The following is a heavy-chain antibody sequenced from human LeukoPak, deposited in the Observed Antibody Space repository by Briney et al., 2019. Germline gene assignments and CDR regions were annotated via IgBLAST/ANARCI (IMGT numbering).Heavy chain of an antibody. Sequence: ASVKVSCKASGYTFTGYYMQWVRQAPGQGLEWMGWINPNSGGTNYAQKFQGRVTMTRDTSISTAYMELSRLRSDDTAVYYCASDWGLSQLEYCSNTNCYMGAFDIWGQGTMVTVSS. D-gene: IGHD2-2*02. CDR1: GYTFTGYY. V-gene: IGHV1-2*02. CDR3: ASDWGLSQLEYCSNTNCYMGAFDI. J-gene: IGHJ3*02. CDR2: INPNSGGT.